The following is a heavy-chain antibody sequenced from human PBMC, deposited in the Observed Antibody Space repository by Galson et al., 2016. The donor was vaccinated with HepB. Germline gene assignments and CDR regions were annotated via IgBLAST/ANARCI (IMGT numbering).Heavy chain of an antibody. CDR3: ARDADYYDSSAHEGLDY. V-gene: IGHV3-21*01. CDR2: ISSSNYYI. J-gene: IGHJ4*02. CDR1: GFTFSTYS. Sequence: SLRLSCAGSGFTFSTYSMNWVRQAPGKGLEWVSSISSSNYYIYYADSVKGRFTISRDNAKNSLYLQMNSLRADDTAVYYCARDADYYDSSAHEGLDYWGRGTLVTVSS. D-gene: IGHD3-22*01.